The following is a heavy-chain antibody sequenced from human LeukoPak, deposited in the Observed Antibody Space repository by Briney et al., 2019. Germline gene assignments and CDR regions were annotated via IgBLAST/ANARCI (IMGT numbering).Heavy chain of an antibody. D-gene: IGHD3-10*01. CDR1: GFTFTTYG. Sequence: GGSLRLSCAASGFTFTTYGMGWVRQAPGKGLEWVANIKQDGSEQYYVDSVKGRFTISRDNAKNSLSLQMNSLRAEDTAVYYCARPLLYYYGSETYFWFDPWGQGTLVTVSS. V-gene: IGHV3-7*01. J-gene: IGHJ5*02. CDR2: IKQDGSEQ. CDR3: ARPLLYYYGSETYFWFDP.